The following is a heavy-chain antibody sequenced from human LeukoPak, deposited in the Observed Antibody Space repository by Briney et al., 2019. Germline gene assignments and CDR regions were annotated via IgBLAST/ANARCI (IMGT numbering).Heavy chain of an antibody. J-gene: IGHJ4*02. CDR1: GGSISSYY. D-gene: IGHD3-9*01. V-gene: IGHV4-59*08. CDR3: ARQGLRYFDWSSAFDY. CDR2: IYYSGST. Sequence: SETLSLTCTVSGGSISSYYWSWLRQPPGKGLEWIGYIYYSGSTNYNPSLKSRVTISVDTSKNQFSLKLSSVTAADTAVYYCARQGLRYFDWSSAFDYWGQGTLVTVSS.